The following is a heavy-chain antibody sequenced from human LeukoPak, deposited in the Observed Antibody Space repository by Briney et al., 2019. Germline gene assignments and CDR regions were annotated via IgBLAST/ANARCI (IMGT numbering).Heavy chain of an antibody. CDR3: AGDQWLALQH. CDR1: GFNSEGHA. CDR2: IYWSSSGT. J-gene: IGHJ1*01. Sequence: GGSLRLSCVVSGFNSEGHAMHRVRQAPGKGLEWVSGIYWSSSGTGYADSVKGRFTVSRDNSKNTLYLQMSSLRAEDTAVYYCAGDQWLALQHWGQGTLVTVSS. V-gene: IGHV3-9*02. D-gene: IGHD6-19*01.